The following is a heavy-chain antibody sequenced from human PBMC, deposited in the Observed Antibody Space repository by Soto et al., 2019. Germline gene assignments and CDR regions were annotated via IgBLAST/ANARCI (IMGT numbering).Heavy chain of an antibody. CDR3: ARCVVECGGDPAYYGMDG. J-gene: IGHJ6*02. CDR1: GGPFSSYA. D-gene: IGHD2-21*02. Sequence: SSVQVSCKASGGPFSSYAISWVRQAPGQGLEWMGGIIPIFGTANYAQKFQGRVTITADESTSTAYMELSSLRSEDTAVYYCARCVVECGGDPAYYGMDGWGQATTFTLSS. CDR2: IIPIFGTA. V-gene: IGHV1-69*01.